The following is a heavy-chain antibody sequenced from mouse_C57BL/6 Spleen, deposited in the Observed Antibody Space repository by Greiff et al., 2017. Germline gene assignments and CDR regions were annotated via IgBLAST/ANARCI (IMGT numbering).Heavy chain of an antibody. J-gene: IGHJ1*03. CDR3: ARGDDGYYWYFDV. CDR2: INPNNGGT. Sequence: EVQLQQSGPELVKPGASVKMSCKASGYTFTDYNMHWVKQSHGKSLEWIGYINPNNGGTIYNQKFKGKATLTVDKPSSTAYMELRSLTSEDTAVYYCARGDDGYYWYFDVWGTGTTVTVSS. D-gene: IGHD2-3*01. V-gene: IGHV1-18*01. CDR1: GYTFTDYN.